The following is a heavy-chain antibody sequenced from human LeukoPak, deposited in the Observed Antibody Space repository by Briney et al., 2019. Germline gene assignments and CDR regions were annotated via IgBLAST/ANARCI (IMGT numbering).Heavy chain of an antibody. J-gene: IGHJ2*01. CDR1: GVSISSTNW. Sequence: SETLSLTCAVSGVSISSTNWWSWVRQTPGKGLEWIGEIWHSGITNFNPSLKSRLTMSVDKSKNQFSLKLSSVTAADTAVYLCAREIFSGTYGDGKYFDLWGRGTLVTVSS. CDR2: IWHSGIT. CDR3: AREIFSGTYGDGKYFDL. V-gene: IGHV4-4*02. D-gene: IGHD1-26*01.